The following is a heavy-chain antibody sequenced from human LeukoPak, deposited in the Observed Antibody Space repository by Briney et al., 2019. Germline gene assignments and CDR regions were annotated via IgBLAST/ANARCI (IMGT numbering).Heavy chain of an antibody. CDR1: GLTFDDYA. Sequence: GGSLRLSCAASGLTFDDYAMHWVRQAPGKGLEWVSSVSWNSAKIGYADFVKGRFTISRDNAKKSLYLQMNRLRSEDTAFYYCTRSDGVRGVQVDYWGQGTLVTVSS. CDR2: VSWNSAKI. CDR3: TRSDGVRGVQVDY. J-gene: IGHJ4*02. V-gene: IGHV3-9*01. D-gene: IGHD3-10*01.